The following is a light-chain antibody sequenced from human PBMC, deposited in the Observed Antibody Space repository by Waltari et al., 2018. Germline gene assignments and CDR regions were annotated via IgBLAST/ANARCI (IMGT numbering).Light chain of an antibody. CDR2: EVS. V-gene: IGLV2-8*01. Sequence: QSALTQPPSASGSPGQSVTISCTGTSSDVGGYNYVSWYQQHPGKAPKVMVYEVSKRPAGVPERFSGSKSGNTASLPVSGVQAEDEADYYCSSYGGSNNLVFGGGTKLTVL. CDR1: SSDVGGYNY. CDR3: SSYGGSNNLV. J-gene: IGLJ3*02.